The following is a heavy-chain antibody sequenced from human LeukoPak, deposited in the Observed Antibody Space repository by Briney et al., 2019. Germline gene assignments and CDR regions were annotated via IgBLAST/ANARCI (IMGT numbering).Heavy chain of an antibody. CDR1: GYSFNTYW. D-gene: IGHD2-2*01. CDR2: ICAGDSDA. CDR3: VRHLSDISSCPNY. Sequence: GESLKISCRGSGYSFNTYWIGWVRQMPGKGLEWMGIICAGDSDARYSPSFQGQVTMSVDKSINTAYLQWSSLKASDTAIYYCVRHLSDISSCPNYWGPGTLITVAS. V-gene: IGHV5-51*01. J-gene: IGHJ4*02.